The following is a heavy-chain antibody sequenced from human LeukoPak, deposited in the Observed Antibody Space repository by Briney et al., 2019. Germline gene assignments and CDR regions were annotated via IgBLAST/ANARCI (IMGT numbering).Heavy chain of an antibody. Sequence: PGGSLRLSCAASGFTFSSYGMHWVRQAPGKGLEWVANIKQDGSEKHYADSVKGRFTISRDNAKNSLYLQMNSLTVEDTAVFYCARRRYGEAFNVWGQGTMVTVSS. CDR2: IKQDGSEK. CDR1: GFTFSSYG. V-gene: IGHV3-7*01. J-gene: IGHJ3*01. CDR3: ARRRYGEAFNV. D-gene: IGHD3-9*01.